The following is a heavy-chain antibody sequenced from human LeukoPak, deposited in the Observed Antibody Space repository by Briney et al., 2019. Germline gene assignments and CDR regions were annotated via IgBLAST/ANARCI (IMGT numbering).Heavy chain of an antibody. CDR3: ARDGGHYGSGSSRGVDYFDY. D-gene: IGHD3-10*01. CDR1: GFTFSSYG. Sequence: PGGSLRLSCAASGFTFSSYGMHWVRQAPGKGLEWVANIKQDGSEKYYVDSVKGRFTISRDNAKNSLYLQMNSLRAEDTAVYYCARDGGHYGSGSSRGVDYFDYWGQGTLVTVSS. J-gene: IGHJ4*02. CDR2: IKQDGSEK. V-gene: IGHV3-7*01.